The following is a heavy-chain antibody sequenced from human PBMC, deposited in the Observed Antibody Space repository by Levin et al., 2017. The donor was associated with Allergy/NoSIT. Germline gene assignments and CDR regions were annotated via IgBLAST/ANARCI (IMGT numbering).Heavy chain of an antibody. J-gene: IGHJ1*01. CDR1: EVALATEGVG. Sequence: SGPTLVKPTQTLTLTCTFSEVALATEGVGVGWVRQPPGKAPEWLSIIYWDDDRRFSPALKHRLNITKDTTKNQVVLRMTNMDPADTATYYCVQTGGNFDWLLFFQHWDQGTLVIVSS. CDR3: VQTGGNFDWLLFFQH. CDR2: IYWDDDR. V-gene: IGHV2-5*02. D-gene: IGHD3-9*01.